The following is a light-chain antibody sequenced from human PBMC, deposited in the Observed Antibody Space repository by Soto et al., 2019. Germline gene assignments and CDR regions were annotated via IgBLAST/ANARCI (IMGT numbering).Light chain of an antibody. Sequence: DIQMTQSPSSLSASVGDRVTITCQARQGISEDLNWYQQKPGKAPKVLIYAASNLETGVPSRFSGRGSQTDFTFTISSLQPEDIATYYCQQYYSLPYTFGQGTKLEI. J-gene: IGKJ2*01. CDR1: QGISED. CDR2: AAS. V-gene: IGKV1-33*01. CDR3: QQYYSLPYT.